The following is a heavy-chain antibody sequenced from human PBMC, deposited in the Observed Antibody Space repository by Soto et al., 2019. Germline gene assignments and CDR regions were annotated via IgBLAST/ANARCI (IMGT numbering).Heavy chain of an antibody. CDR2: ISGGGGST. CDR3: ANRNDYGSGSYFTFDH. V-gene: IGHV3-23*01. Sequence: EVQLLESGGGLVQPGGSLRLSCAASGFTFSSYGMSWVRQAPGKGLEWVSSISGGGGSTYYADSVKGRFTISRDNSKNTLYLQVSSLRAEDTAVYYCANRNDYGSGSYFTFDHWGQGTLVTVSS. CDR1: GFTFSSYG. D-gene: IGHD3-10*01. J-gene: IGHJ4*02.